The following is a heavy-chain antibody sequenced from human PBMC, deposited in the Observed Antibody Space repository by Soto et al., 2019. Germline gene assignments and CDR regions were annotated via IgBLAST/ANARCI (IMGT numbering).Heavy chain of an antibody. V-gene: IGHV1-18*01. CDR3: ARVIPGAEAWFGP. CDR2: ISAYTDNP. D-gene: IGHD2-2*01. CDR1: GYTFTNYG. J-gene: IGHJ5*02. Sequence: ASVKVSCKASGYTFTNYGVTWVRQAPGQGLEWMGWISAYTDNPNYAQKFQGRVTMTIDTSTTTAYMDLRSLTSGDTAVYYCARVIPGAEAWFGPWGQGTLVTVSS.